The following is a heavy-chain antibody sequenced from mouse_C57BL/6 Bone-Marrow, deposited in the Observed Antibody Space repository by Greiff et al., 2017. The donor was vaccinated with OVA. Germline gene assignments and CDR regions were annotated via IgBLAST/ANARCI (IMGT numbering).Heavy chain of an antibody. CDR1: GYTFTDYY. Sequence: QVQLQQSGAELVRPGASVKLSCKASGYTFTDYYINWVQQRPGQGLEWIARIYPGSGNTYYNEKFKGKATLPAEKASSTAYMQLSSLTSEDSAVYFCARADYYGSSYDAMDYWGQGTSVTVSS. CDR2: IYPGSGNT. CDR3: ARADYYGSSYDAMDY. D-gene: IGHD1-1*01. J-gene: IGHJ4*01. V-gene: IGHV1-76*01.